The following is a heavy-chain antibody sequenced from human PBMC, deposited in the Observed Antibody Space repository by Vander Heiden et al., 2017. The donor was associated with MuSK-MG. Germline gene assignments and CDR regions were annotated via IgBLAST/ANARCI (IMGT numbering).Heavy chain of an antibody. D-gene: IGHD6-19*01. J-gene: IGHJ4*02. CDR1: GFTFSSYA. CDR2: ISGSGGST. Sequence: EVQLLESGGGLVQPGGSLRLSCAASGFTFSSYAMSWVRQAPGKGLEWVSAISGSGGSTYYADSVKGRFTISRDNSKNTLYLQMNSLRAEDTAVYYCAKEWGAGSSGPTGADYWGQGTLVTVSS. CDR3: AKEWGAGSSGPTGADY. V-gene: IGHV3-23*01.